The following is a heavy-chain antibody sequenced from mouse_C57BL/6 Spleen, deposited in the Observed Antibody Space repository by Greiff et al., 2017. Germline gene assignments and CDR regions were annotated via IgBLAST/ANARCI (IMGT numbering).Heavy chain of an antibody. CDR3: ANYDYDRYWYFDV. CDR2: INPSSGYT. D-gene: IGHD2-4*01. J-gene: IGHJ1*03. V-gene: IGHV1-4*01. Sequence: VQLQQSGAELARPGASVKMSCKASGYTFTSYTMHWVKQRPGQGLEWTGYINPSSGYTKYNQKFKDKATLTADKSSSTAYMQLSSLTSEDSAVYYCANYDYDRYWYFDVWGTGTTVTVSS. CDR1: GYTFTSYT.